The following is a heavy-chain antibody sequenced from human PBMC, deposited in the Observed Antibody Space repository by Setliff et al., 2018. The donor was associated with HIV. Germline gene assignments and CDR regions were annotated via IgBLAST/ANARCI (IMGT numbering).Heavy chain of an antibody. Sequence: PSETLSLTCTVSGASISGYYWSWIRQAAGKGLEWIGRIETSGGNIDSNPSFKGRVTMSGDTPKNQFSLKLSSVPAADTAVYYCARDGVWSSGLDAFDIWGQGTMVTVSS. CDR2: IETSGGNI. J-gene: IGHJ3*02. CDR1: GASISGYY. V-gene: IGHV4-4*07. D-gene: IGHD3-22*01. CDR3: ARDGVWSSGLDAFDI.